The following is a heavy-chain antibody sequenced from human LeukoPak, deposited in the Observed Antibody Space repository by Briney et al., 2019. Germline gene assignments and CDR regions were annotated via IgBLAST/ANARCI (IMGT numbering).Heavy chain of an antibody. V-gene: IGHV6-1*01. CDR3: ARGRVSSNTWYSTYYYYFYMDV. Sequence: SQTLSLTCAISGDSVSSNSAAWNWIRQSPSRGLEWLGRTYYRSKWYNDYAVSVKSRITINPDTSKNQFSLQLSSATAADAAVYFCARGRVSSNTWYSTYYYYFYMDVWGKGTTVTVSS. J-gene: IGHJ6*03. CDR1: GDSVSSNSAA. CDR2: TYYRSKWYN. D-gene: IGHD6-13*01.